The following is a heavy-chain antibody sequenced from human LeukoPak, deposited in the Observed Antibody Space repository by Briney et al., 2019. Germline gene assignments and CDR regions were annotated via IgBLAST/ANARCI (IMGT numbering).Heavy chain of an antibody. D-gene: IGHD5-24*01. Sequence: PSETLSLTCTVSGGSISSRSYYWGWTRQPPGKGLEWIASIYYSGSTYYNPSLKSRVTISVDTSKNQFSLKLSSVTAADTAVYNTAKTGDGYYNFDYWGQGTLVTVSS. CDR3: AKTGDGYYNFDY. CDR2: IYYSGST. CDR1: GGSISSRSYY. J-gene: IGHJ4*02. V-gene: IGHV4-39*01.